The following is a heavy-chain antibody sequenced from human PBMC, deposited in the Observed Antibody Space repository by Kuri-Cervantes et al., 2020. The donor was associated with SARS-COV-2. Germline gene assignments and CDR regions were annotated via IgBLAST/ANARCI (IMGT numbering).Heavy chain of an antibody. CDR3: AASGYSYGFPYY. Sequence: GESLKISCAASGFTFSSYAMSWVRQAPGKGLEWVSAISGSGGSIYYADSVKGRFTISRDNSKNTLYLQMNSLRAEDTAVYYCAASGYSYGFPYYWGQGTLVTVSS. CDR1: GFTFSSYA. J-gene: IGHJ4*02. CDR2: ISGSGGSI. D-gene: IGHD5-18*01. V-gene: IGHV3-23*01.